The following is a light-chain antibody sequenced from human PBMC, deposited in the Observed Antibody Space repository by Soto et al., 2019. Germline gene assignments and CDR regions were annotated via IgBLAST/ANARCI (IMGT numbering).Light chain of an antibody. CDR2: GAS. CDR1: QSVSIN. V-gene: IGKV3-15*01. CDR3: QHYNSWPRTWT. Sequence: QSAGTLSLSPGDRATLACRASQSVSINLDWYQQKPGQAPRLLIYGASTRATGIPARFSGSGSGTEFTLTISSLQSEDFAVYHCQHYNSWPRTWTFGHGTKVDIK. J-gene: IGKJ1*01.